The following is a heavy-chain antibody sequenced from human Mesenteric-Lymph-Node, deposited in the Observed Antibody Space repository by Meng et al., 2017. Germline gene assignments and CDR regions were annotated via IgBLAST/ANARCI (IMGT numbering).Heavy chain of an antibody. V-gene: IGHV4-39*07. CDR1: GGSISSSSYY. Sequence: SETLSLTCTVSGGSISSSSYYWGWIRQPPGKGLEWIGSIYYSGSTYYNPSLKSRVTISVDTSKNQFSLKLSSVTAADTAVYYCAKSWGGSHEDFWGQGTLVTVSS. D-gene: IGHD1-26*01. CDR2: IYYSGST. CDR3: AKSWGGSHEDF. J-gene: IGHJ4*02.